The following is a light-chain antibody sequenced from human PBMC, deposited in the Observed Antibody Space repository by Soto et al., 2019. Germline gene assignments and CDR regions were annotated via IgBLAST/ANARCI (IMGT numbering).Light chain of an antibody. J-gene: IGLJ1*01. Sequence: QSVLTQPPSVSGAPGQRVTISCTGSSSNIGAGYDVHWYQQLPGTAPKLLIYANNNRPSGVPDRFSGSKSGTSASLAITGLXXXXXXXYXXXSYDSSLSGYVFGIGTKLTVL. CDR3: XSYDSSLSGYV. V-gene: IGLV1-40*01. CDR2: ANN. CDR1: SSNIGAGYD.